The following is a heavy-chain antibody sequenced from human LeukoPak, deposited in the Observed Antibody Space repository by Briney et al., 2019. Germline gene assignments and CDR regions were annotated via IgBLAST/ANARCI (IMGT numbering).Heavy chain of an antibody. CDR2: IYYSGST. Sequence: SETLSLTCTVSGGSISSYYWSWIRQPPGKGLEWIGYIYYSGSTNYNPSLKSRVTISVDTSKNQFSLKLSSVTAADTAVYYCARLSVVAATGWLDPWGQGTLVTVSS. CDR3: ARLSVVAATGWLDP. D-gene: IGHD2-15*01. J-gene: IGHJ5*02. V-gene: IGHV4-59*08. CDR1: GGSISSYY.